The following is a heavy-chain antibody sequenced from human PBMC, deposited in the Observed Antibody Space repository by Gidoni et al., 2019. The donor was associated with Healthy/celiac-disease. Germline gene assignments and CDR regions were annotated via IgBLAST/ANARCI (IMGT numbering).Heavy chain of an antibody. D-gene: IGHD4-17*01. CDR3: AKDSVTEYFQH. CDR1: GFTFSSYG. J-gene: IGHJ1*01. CDR2: IRYDGSNK. Sequence: QVQLVESGGGVVQPRGSLRLSCAASGFTFSSYGMHWVRQAPGKGLEWVACIRYDGSNKYYADSVKGRFTISRDNSKNTLYLQMNSLRAEDTAVYYCAKDSVTEYFQHWGQGTLVTVSS. V-gene: IGHV3-30*02.